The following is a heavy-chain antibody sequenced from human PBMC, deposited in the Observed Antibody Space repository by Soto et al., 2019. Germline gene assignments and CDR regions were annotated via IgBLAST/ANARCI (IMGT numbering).Heavy chain of an antibody. J-gene: IGHJ6*02. CDR3: ARLRVDTAMDPLLSDGMDV. V-gene: IGHV5-51*01. CDR1: GYSFTSYW. D-gene: IGHD5-18*01. CDR2: IYPGDSDT. Sequence: PGESLKISCKGSGYSFTSYWIGWVRQMPGKGLEWMGIIYPGDSDTRYSPSFQGQVTISADKSISTAYLQWSSLKASDTAMYYCARLRVDTAMDPLLSDGMDVWGQGTTVTVSS.